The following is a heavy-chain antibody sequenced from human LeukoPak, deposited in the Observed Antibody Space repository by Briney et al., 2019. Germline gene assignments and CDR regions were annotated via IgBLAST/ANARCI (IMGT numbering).Heavy chain of an antibody. CDR1: GGSISTYY. Sequence: KPSETLSLTCTVSGGSISTYYWTWIPQPPGKGLEWIGYFYYSGNTNYNPSLSSRVTISLDTSKSQFSLMLRSLTAADTAMYYCARRYTASPGERFDYWGQGILVTVSS. CDR3: ARRYTASPGERFDY. J-gene: IGHJ4*02. CDR2: FYYSGNT. D-gene: IGHD2-2*02. V-gene: IGHV4-59*08.